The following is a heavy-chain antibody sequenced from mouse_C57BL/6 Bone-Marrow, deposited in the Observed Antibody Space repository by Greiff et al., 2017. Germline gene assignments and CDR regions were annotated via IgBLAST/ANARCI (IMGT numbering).Heavy chain of an antibody. J-gene: IGHJ3*01. CDR2: IDPEDGDT. Sequence: EVQLQQSGAELVKPGASVKLSCTASGFNFKDYYMPWVKQRTEQGLEWIGRIDPEDGDTKYAPKFTGKATITADTTSNTAYLQLSSLTSEDTAVYYWARSGVYGYDDFAYWGQGTLVTVSA. CDR3: ARSGVYGYDDFAY. D-gene: IGHD2-2*01. V-gene: IGHV14-2*01. CDR1: GFNFKDYY.